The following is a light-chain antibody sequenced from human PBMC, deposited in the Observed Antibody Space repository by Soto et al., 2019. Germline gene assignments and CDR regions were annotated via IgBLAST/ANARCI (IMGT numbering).Light chain of an antibody. CDR3: SSYTNSNTLV. CDR2: DVS. J-gene: IGLJ3*02. V-gene: IGLV2-14*01. CDR1: SSDVGGYNY. Sequence: QLVLTQPASVSGSPGQSITISCTGTSSDVGGYNYVSRYQQHPGKAPKLMIYDVSNRPSGISNRFSGSKSGNTASLTISGLQAEDEANYYCSSYTNSNTLVFGGGTKLTVL.